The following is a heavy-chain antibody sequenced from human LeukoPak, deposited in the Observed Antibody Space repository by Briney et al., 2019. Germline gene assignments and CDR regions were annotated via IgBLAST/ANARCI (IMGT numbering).Heavy chain of an antibody. Sequence: ASVKVSCKASGYTFTSYYMHWVRQAPGQGLEWMGIINPSGGSTSYAQKFQGRVTMTRDTSTRTVYMELSSLRSEDTAVYYCARDPTSSATVAGDPYYYYYMDVWGKGTTVTVSS. CDR1: GYTFTSYY. CDR2: INPSGGST. V-gene: IGHV1-46*01. J-gene: IGHJ6*03. CDR3: ARDPTSSATVAGDPYYYYYMDV. D-gene: IGHD6-19*01.